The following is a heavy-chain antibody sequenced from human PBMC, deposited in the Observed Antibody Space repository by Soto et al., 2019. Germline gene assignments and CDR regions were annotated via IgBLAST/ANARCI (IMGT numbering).Heavy chain of an antibody. Sequence: GASVKVSCKASGYTLTRYGISWGGQAPGQRLEWMGWISAYNGNTNYAQKLQGRVTMTTDTSTSTAYMELRSLRSDDTAVYYCARDGGYDILTGYYYNWFDPWGQGTLVTVSS. CDR3: ARDGGYDILTGYYYNWFDP. CDR1: GYTLTRYG. V-gene: IGHV1-18*01. CDR2: ISAYNGNT. J-gene: IGHJ5*02. D-gene: IGHD3-9*01.